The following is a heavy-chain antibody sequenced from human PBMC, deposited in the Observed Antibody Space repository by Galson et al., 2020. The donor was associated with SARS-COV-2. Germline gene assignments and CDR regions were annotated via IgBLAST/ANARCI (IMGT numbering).Heavy chain of an antibody. Sequence: GESLKISCAASGLIFSSYSMTWFRKAPGKGLGWVSYIRSLGSAMYYADPVKGRFTISRDNAKNSLYLQMNRLRVEDTAVYYCAGGCISSGSAYWGQGTLVTVSS. CDR1: GLIFSSYS. CDR2: IRSLGSAM. V-gene: IGHV3-48*01. D-gene: IGHD3-22*01. J-gene: IGHJ4*02. CDR3: AGGCISSGSAY.